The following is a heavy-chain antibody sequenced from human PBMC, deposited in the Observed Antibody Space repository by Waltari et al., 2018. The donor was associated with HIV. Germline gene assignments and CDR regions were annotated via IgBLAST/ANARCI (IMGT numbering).Heavy chain of an antibody. Sequence: EVQLVESGGGLVQPGRSLRLSCTASGFTFGDYAMSWFRQAPGKGMEWVGLIRSKAYCGTTEYAASVKCRFTISRDDSKSIAYLQMNSLKTEDTAVYYCTSLYHVTIPPDYWGQGTLVTVSS. CDR2: IRSKAYCGTT. CDR3: TSLYHVTIPPDY. CDR1: GFTFGDYA. V-gene: IGHV3-49*03. D-gene: IGHD3-10*02. J-gene: IGHJ4*02.